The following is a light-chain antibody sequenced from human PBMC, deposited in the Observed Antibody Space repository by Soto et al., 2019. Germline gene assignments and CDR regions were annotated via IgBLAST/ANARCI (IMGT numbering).Light chain of an antibody. J-gene: IGKJ1*01. CDR1: QSLLESNGYNY. CDR3: MQALQTPWT. Sequence: DIVMTQSPLSLPVTPGEPASISCRSSQSLLESNGYNYLDWYLQKPGQSPQLLIYLGSNRASGVPDRFSGSGSGTDFTLKISRVDAEDVGVYYCMQALQTPWTFGQGTKVEIK. CDR2: LGS. V-gene: IGKV2-28*01.